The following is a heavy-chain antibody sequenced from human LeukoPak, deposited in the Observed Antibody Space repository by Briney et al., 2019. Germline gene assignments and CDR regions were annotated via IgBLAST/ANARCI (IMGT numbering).Heavy chain of an antibody. J-gene: IGHJ6*02. D-gene: IGHD6-19*01. Sequence: PSETLSLTCAVYGGSSSGYYWSWIRQPTGKGLGWIGEMNQSGSTNYHPSLKSRVTISVHTSKNQFSLKLSSVTAADTAVYYCARGGGYSSGWYGGYYYYGMDVWGQGTTVTVSS. CDR2: MNQSGST. CDR3: ARGGGYSSGWYGGYYYYGMDV. CDR1: GGSSSGYY. V-gene: IGHV4-34*01.